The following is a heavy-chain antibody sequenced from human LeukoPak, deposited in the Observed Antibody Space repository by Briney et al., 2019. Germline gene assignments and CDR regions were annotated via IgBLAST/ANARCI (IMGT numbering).Heavy chain of an antibody. V-gene: IGHV3-66*02. CDR3: ASDLPPVESTGYHEERHDY. J-gene: IGHJ4*02. CDR1: GFTVSTKF. Sequence: PGGSLRLSCAASGFTVSTKFMSWVRQAPGQGLEWVSVIYTDSSTYYVDSVKGRFTISRDNSKNTLYLQMINLRAEDTAVYYCASDLPPVESTGYHEERHDYWGQGTLVTVSS. CDR2: IYTDSST. D-gene: IGHD3-22*01.